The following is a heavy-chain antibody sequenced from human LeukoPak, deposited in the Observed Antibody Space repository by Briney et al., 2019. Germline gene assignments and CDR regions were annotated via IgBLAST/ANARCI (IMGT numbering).Heavy chain of an antibody. V-gene: IGHV1-69*05. D-gene: IGHD5-18*01. CDR1: GGTFSGDA. J-gene: IGHJ5*02. CDR2: IIPIFGTA. CDR3: ARDRTAPRTLWFDP. Sequence: SVKVSCKASGGTFSGDAISWVRQAPGQGLEWMGRIIPIFGTANYTQKFQGRVTITTYESTSTAYMELSSLRSEDTAVYYCARDRTAPRTLWFDPWGQGTLVTGSS.